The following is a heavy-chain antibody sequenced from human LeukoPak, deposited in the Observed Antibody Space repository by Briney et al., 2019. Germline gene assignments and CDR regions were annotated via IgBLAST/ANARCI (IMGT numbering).Heavy chain of an antibody. Sequence: PSETLSHTCTVSGGSISSYYWSWIRQPPGKGLEWIGYIYYSGSTDYNPSLKSRVTISVDTSKNQFSLKLSSVTAADTAVYYCARHRNYDFWSGYPPPFDYWGQGTLVTVSS. J-gene: IGHJ4*02. CDR3: ARHRNYDFWSGYPPPFDY. V-gene: IGHV4-59*08. CDR1: GGSISSYY. D-gene: IGHD3-3*01. CDR2: IYYSGST.